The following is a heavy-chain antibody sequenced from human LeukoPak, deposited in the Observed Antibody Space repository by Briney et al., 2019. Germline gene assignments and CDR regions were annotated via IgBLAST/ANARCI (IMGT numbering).Heavy chain of an antibody. Sequence: PGGSLRLSCAASGFTFSSYTMNWVRQAPGKGLEWVSSISSSGTYIYYADSLQGRFTISRDNAKNSLYLQMNSLRAEDAAVYYCAITHSYSLGAFDIWGQGTMVTVSS. J-gene: IGHJ3*02. CDR3: AITHSYSLGAFDI. D-gene: IGHD4-11*01. CDR2: ISSSGTYI. V-gene: IGHV3-21*01. CDR1: GFTFSSYT.